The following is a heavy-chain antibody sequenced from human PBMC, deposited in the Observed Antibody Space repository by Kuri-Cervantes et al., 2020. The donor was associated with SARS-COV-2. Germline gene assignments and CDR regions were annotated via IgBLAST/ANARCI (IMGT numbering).Heavy chain of an antibody. CDR1: GFTFSSYS. V-gene: IGHV3-23*01. Sequence: GGSLRLSCAASGFTFSSYSMNWVRQAPGRGLEWVSAISGSGGSTYYADSVKGRFTISRDNSKNTLYLQMNSLRAEDTAVYYCAKDRSVRGSGTLDVWGKGTTVTVSS. J-gene: IGHJ6*04. D-gene: IGHD3-10*01. CDR3: AKDRSVRGSGTLDV. CDR2: ISGSGGST.